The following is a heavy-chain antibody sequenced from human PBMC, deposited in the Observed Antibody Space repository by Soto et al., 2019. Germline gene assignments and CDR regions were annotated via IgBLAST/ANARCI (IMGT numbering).Heavy chain of an antibody. J-gene: IGHJ5*02. CDR3: ARHFGVQYQRSPLWWFDP. CDR2: IYHSGST. CDR1: GPSSTSIFW. D-gene: IGHD2-2*01. V-gene: IGHV4-4*02. Sequence: SAPLTLTCADSGPSSTSIFWRSWGRQPPGKGLEWIGEIYHSGSTNYNPSLKSRVTISVDKSKNQFSLKLSSVTAADTAVYYCARHFGVQYQRSPLWWFDPWGQG.